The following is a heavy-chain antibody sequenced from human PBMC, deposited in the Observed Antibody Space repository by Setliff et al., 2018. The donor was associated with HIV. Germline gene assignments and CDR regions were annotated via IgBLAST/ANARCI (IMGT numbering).Heavy chain of an antibody. CDR3: AKLRAARRDYFDY. D-gene: IGHD6-6*01. Sequence: GGSLRLSCAASKFTFSKDWMHWVRQVPGKGLVWVSRISGNGNTTTYADSVKGRFIISRDNANNTLYLQMSSLRVEDTATYYCAKLRAARRDYFDYWGQGTLVTVSS. V-gene: IGHV3-74*01. J-gene: IGHJ4*02. CDR1: KFTFSKDW. CDR2: ISGNGNTT.